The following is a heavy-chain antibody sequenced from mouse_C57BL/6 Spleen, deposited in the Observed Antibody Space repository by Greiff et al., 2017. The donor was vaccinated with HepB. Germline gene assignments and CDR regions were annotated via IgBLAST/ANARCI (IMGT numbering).Heavy chain of an antibody. CDR1: GYTFTSYW. D-gene: IGHD1-1*01. CDR2: IHPNSGST. V-gene: IGHV1-64*01. J-gene: IGHJ1*03. CDR3: ARRGSTTVVEGYFDV. Sequence: QVQLQQPGAELVKPGASVKLSCKASGYTFTSYWMHWVKQRPGQGLEWIGMIHPNSGSTNYNEKFKSKATLTVDKSSSTAYMQLSSLTSEDSAVYYCARRGSTTVVEGYFDVWGTGTTVTVSS.